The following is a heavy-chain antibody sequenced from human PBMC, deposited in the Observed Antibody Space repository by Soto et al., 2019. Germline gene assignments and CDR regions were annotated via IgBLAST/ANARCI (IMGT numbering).Heavy chain of an antibody. CDR1: GFTFSDHY. Sequence: EVQLVESGGGLVQPGGSLRLSCAASGFTFSDHYMDWVRQAPGKGLEWVGRSRNKANSYSTEYAASVKGRFTISRDESKNSLDLHMNSLKTEDTAVYYCARFSGSYTRGLDYWGQGTLVTVSS. J-gene: IGHJ4*02. D-gene: IGHD1-26*01. V-gene: IGHV3-72*01. CDR3: ARFSGSYTRGLDY. CDR2: SRNKANSYST.